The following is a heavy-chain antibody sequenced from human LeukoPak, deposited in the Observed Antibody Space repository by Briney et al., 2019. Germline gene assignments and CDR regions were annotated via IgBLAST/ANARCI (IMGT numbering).Heavy chain of an antibody. CDR3: ARAGLWFGETHYYYGMDV. D-gene: IGHD3-10*01. J-gene: IGHJ6*02. V-gene: IGHV1-69*13. CDR1: GGTFSSYA. CDR2: IIPIFGTA. Sequence: ASVKVSCKASGGTFSSYAISWVRQAPGQGLEWMGGIIPIFGTANYAQKFQGRVTTTADESTSTAYMELSSLRSEDTAVYYCARAGLWFGETHYYYGMDVWGQGTTVTVSS.